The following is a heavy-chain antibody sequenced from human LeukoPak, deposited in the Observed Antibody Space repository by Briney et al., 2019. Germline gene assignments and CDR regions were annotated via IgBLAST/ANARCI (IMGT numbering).Heavy chain of an antibody. CDR3: ARYVRNSGTYYLDY. CDR2: VYYSGST. Sequence: SETLSLTCTVSSGSISSYLWSWIRQPPGKGLEWLGYVYYSGSTNYNPSLKSRVTMSLDTSKNRFSLNLNSVTAADTAVYFCARYVRNSGTYYLDYWGQGTLVTVSS. J-gene: IGHJ4*02. D-gene: IGHD1-14*01. V-gene: IGHV4-59*01. CDR1: SGSISSYL.